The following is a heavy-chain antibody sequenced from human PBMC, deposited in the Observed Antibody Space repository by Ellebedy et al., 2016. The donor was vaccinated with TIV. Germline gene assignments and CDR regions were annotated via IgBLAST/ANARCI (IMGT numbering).Heavy chain of an antibody. V-gene: IGHV3-7*01. D-gene: IGHD1-26*01. CDR2: IKQDGSEK. Sequence: GESLKISCAASGFTFSSYWMSWVRQAPGKGLEWVANIKQDGSEKYYVDSVKGRFTISRDNAKNSLYLQMNSLRAEDTAVYYCARGVGGATTVWGQGTLVTVSS. CDR3: ARGVGGATTV. CDR1: GFTFSSYW. J-gene: IGHJ4*02.